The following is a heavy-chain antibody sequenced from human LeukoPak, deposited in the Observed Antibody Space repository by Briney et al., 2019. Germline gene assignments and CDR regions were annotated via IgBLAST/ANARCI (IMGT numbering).Heavy chain of an antibody. CDR2: ISGSGGST. CDR1: GFTFSSYG. J-gene: IGHJ4*02. Sequence: HAGGSLRLSCAASGFTFSSYGMSWVRQAPGKGLEWVSAISGSGGSTYYADSVKGRFTISRDNSKNTLYLQMNSPRAEDAAVYYCAKRYYYDSSGYYSVGFDYWGQGTLVTVSS. D-gene: IGHD3-22*01. V-gene: IGHV3-23*01. CDR3: AKRYYYDSSGYYSVGFDY.